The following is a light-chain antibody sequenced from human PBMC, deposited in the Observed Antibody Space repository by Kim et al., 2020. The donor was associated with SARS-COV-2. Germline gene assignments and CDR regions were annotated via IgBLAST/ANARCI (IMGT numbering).Light chain of an antibody. Sequence: SSTPEQWVTISRAGINTNYVYWYQRPPGTAPKPLLYRTNHRPSGVPDRFSGSKSDTSASLAISGLRSDDEADYFCAAWDDSLSGRVFGGGTQLTVL. CDR2: RTN. J-gene: IGLJ3*02. CDR3: AAWDDSLSGRV. V-gene: IGLV1-47*01. CDR1: NTNY.